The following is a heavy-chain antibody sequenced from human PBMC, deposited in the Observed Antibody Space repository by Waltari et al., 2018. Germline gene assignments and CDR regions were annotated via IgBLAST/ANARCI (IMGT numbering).Heavy chain of an antibody. CDR3: ARAYGDFRPSDY. D-gene: IGHD4-17*01. Sequence: EVQLVESGGGLVQPGGSLRLSCAASGFTFSSYAMHWVRQAPGKGLEYVSAISSNGGSTYYADSVKGRFTISRDNSKNTLYLQMGSLRAEDMAVYYCARAYGDFRPSDYWGQGTLVTVSS. CDR2: ISSNGGST. J-gene: IGHJ4*02. CDR1: GFTFSSYA. V-gene: IGHV3-64*07.